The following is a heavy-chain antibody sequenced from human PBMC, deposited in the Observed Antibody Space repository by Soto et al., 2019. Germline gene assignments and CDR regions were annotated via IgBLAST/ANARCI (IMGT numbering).Heavy chain of an antibody. Sequence: SETLSLTCNVSGDSMNSPPYYWGWIRQPPGKGLGWIGTVYYSGATYYNPSLRGRLTFSADTSQNYFSLRLTSVTAADTAVYYCARPDDWFDPWGQGILVTVSS. CDR1: GDSMNSPPYY. J-gene: IGHJ5*02. CDR2: VYYSGAT. V-gene: IGHV4-39*02. CDR3: ARPDDWFDP.